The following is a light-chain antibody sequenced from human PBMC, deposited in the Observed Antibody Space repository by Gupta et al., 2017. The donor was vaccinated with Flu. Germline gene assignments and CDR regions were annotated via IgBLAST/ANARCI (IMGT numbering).Light chain of an antibody. J-gene: IGLJ2*01. CDR3: TSYTSTTYVI. Sequence: QSALTQPASVSGSPGQSITISCSGTSSDIGTYNYVSWYQQHPGKAPKLMIYEVSSRPSGVSNRFSGSKSGNTASLTISGLQAEDEADYYCTSYTSTTYVIFGGGTKVTVL. CDR2: EVS. V-gene: IGLV2-14*01. CDR1: SSDIGTYNY.